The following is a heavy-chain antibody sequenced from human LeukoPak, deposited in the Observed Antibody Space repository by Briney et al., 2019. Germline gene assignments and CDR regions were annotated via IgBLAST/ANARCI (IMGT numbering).Heavy chain of an antibody. CDR3: AKDMVVGYCSGGSCYSGFDP. CDR2: ISSDGSPP. Sequence: GGSLRLSCAASGVTINGYWMHWVRQAPGKGLVWVSRISSDGSPPTHADSVKGRFTISRDNSKNTLYLQMNSLRAEDTAVYYCAKDMVVGYCSGGSCYSGFDPWGQGTLVTVSS. J-gene: IGHJ5*02. D-gene: IGHD2-15*01. V-gene: IGHV3-74*01. CDR1: GVTINGYW.